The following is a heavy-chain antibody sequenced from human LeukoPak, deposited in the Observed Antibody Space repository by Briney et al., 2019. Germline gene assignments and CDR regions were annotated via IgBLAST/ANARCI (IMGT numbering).Heavy chain of an antibody. J-gene: IGHJ5*02. CDR1: GFTFSSYS. CDR3: SRDLLWGYDSRFNWFDP. D-gene: IGHD3-22*01. Sequence: GGSLRLSCAASGFTFSSYSVNWVRQAPGKGLGWVSSIRSSSSDIYYADSVKGRFTISRDNAKTSLYLQMTTLRAEDTAVYYRSRDLLWGYDSRFNWFDPWGQGTLVTVSS. CDR2: IRSSSSDI. V-gene: IGHV3-21*01.